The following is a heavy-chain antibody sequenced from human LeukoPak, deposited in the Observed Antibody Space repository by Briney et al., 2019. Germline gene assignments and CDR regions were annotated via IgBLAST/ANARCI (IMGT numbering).Heavy chain of an antibody. CDR1: GGSISSYY. CDR2: IYYGGST. V-gene: IGHV4-59*01. D-gene: IGHD1-14*01. J-gene: IGHJ5*02. CDR3: ASSARGIDPFDP. Sequence: SETLSLTCTVSGGSISSYYWSWIRQPPGKGLEWIGYIYYGGSTNYNPSLKSRVTISVDTSKNQFSLKLSSVTAADTAVYYCASSARGIDPFDPWGQGTLVTVSS.